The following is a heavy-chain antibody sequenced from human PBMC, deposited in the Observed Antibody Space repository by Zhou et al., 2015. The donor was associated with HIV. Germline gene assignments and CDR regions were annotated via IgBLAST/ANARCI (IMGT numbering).Heavy chain of an antibody. V-gene: IGHV1-58*01. D-gene: IGHD3-10*01. CDR3: AAASWGYYGSGSYSDFDY. Sequence: QMQLVQSGPEVKKPGTSVKVSCKASGFTFTSSAVQWVRQARGQRLEWIGWIVVGSGNTNYAQKFQERVTITRDMSTSTAYMELSSLRSEDTAVYYCAAASWGYYGSGSYSDFDYWGQGTLVTVSS. CDR1: GFTFTSSA. CDR2: IVVGSGNT. J-gene: IGHJ4*02.